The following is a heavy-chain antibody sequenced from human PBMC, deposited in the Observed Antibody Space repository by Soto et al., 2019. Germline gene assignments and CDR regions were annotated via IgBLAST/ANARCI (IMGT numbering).Heavy chain of an antibody. Sequence: SETLSLTCTVSGGSISSSNYYWGWIRQPPGKGLEWIGNIYNTGSTSYNPSLRSRVTISIDTSKNQFSLKLASVNAADTAVYYCARRPIMITLGRVIDYYFDFWGQGSLVTVSS. CDR3: ARRPIMITLGRVIDYYFDF. J-gene: IGHJ4*02. V-gene: IGHV4-39*01. CDR2: IYNTGST. D-gene: IGHD3-16*02. CDR1: GGSISSSNYY.